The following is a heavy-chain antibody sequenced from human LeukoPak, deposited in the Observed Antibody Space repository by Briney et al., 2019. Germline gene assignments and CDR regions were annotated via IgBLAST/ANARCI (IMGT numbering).Heavy chain of an antibody. J-gene: IGHJ4*02. CDR1: GFTFSSYP. V-gene: IGHV3-23*01. CDR3: AKELSSSGWYGVMIY. Sequence: GGSLRLSCAASGFTFSSYPMSWVRQAPGKGLEWVSGISASGGTTYYADSVKGRFTISRDNSKNTLSLQMNSLRAEDTAVYYCAKELSSSGWYGVMIYWGQGTLVTVSS. D-gene: IGHD6-19*01. CDR2: ISASGGTT.